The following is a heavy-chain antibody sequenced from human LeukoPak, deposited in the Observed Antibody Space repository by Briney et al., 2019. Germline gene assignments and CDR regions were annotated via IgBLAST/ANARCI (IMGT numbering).Heavy chain of an antibody. Sequence: GGSLRLSCAASGLTFSSYSMIWVRQAPGKGLEWVSYISSSGSPIYHADSVKGRFTISRDNAKNSLYLQMNSLRAEDTAVYYCARATPNWNYFDYWGQGTLVTVSS. CDR1: GLTFSSYS. D-gene: IGHD1-1*01. CDR3: ARATPNWNYFDY. V-gene: IGHV3-48*01. J-gene: IGHJ4*02. CDR2: ISSSGSPI.